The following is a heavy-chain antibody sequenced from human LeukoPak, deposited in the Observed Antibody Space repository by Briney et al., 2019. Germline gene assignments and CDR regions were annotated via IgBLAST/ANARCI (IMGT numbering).Heavy chain of an antibody. Sequence: GGSLRLSCAASKFIFSNYWMSWVRQAPGKGLEWVSSISSSSSYIYYADSVKGRFTISRDNAKNSLYLQMNSLRAEDTAVYYCASRCSSTSCYINGTTYHDYWGQGTLVTVSS. D-gene: IGHD2-2*02. V-gene: IGHV3-21*01. CDR2: ISSSSSYI. CDR3: ASRCSSTSCYINGTTYHDY. CDR1: KFIFSNYW. J-gene: IGHJ4*02.